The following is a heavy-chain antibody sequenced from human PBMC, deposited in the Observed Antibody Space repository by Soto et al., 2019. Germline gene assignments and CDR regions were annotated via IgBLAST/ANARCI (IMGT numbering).Heavy chain of an antibody. CDR1: GGSISSSNW. CDR3: ARGVPSCSGGSCYSGDFDY. V-gene: IGHV4-4*02. Sequence: QVQLQESGPGLVKPSGTLSLTCAVSGGSISSSNWWSWVRQPPGKGLEWIGEIYHSGSTNYNPSPKRRVTISVDKSKNQFSLKLSSVTAADTAVYYCARGVPSCSGGSCYSGDFDYWGQGTLVTVSS. CDR2: IYHSGST. D-gene: IGHD2-15*01. J-gene: IGHJ4*02.